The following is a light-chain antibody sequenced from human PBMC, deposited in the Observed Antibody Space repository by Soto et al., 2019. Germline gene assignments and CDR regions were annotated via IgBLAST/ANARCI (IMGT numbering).Light chain of an antibody. CDR1: QSVSNN. CDR3: QQHSTWPLTWT. Sequence: EIVMTQSPATLSVSPGERATLSCRASQSVSNNLAWYQQKPGQAPRLLILGASTSATGVPVRFTGSGSGTEFTPTISSLQSADFAVYYCQQHSTWPLTWTFGQGTKVEVK. CDR2: GAS. J-gene: IGKJ1*01. V-gene: IGKV3-15*01.